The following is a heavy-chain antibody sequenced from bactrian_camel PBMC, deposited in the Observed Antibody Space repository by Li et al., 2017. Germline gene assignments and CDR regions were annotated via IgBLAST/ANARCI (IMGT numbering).Heavy chain of an antibody. J-gene: IGHJ4*01. CDR2: INRGHGVP. V-gene: IGHV3S25*01. D-gene: IGHD7*01. Sequence: QLVESGGGLVQPGGSLRLSCLGSGFTFQNYWMYWVRQAPGGLEWVSTINRGHGVPYIADSVKGRFTISKDNRKNILYLQMNSLTPGDTAMYYCTADSYENYELRLGGQWHFGPGTQVTVS. CDR1: GFTFQNYW.